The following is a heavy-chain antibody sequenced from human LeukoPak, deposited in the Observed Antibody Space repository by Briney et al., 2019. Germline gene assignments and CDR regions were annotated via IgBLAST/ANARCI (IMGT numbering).Heavy chain of an antibody. CDR3: ARETPPYYYDSSGYSAN. CDR2: IYSGGST. CDR1: GFTVSSNY. D-gene: IGHD3-22*01. Sequence: GGSLRLSCAASGFTVSSNYMSWVRQAPGKGLEWVSVIYSGGSTYYADSVKGRFTISRDNSKNTLYLQMNSLRAEDTAVYYCARETPPYYYDSSGYSANWGQGTLVTVSS. J-gene: IGHJ4*02. V-gene: IGHV3-53*01.